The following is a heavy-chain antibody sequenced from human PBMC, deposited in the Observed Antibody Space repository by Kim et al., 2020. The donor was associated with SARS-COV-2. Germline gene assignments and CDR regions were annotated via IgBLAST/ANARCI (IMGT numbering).Heavy chain of an antibody. CDR2: IYYSGST. CDR1: GGSISSSSYY. CDR3: ARGGPYDSSGYLNWFDP. D-gene: IGHD3-22*01. Sequence: SETLSLTCTVSGGSISSSSYYWGWIRQPPGKGLEWIGSIYYSGSTYYNPSLKSRVTISVDTSKNQFSLKLSSVTAADTAVYYCARGGPYDSSGYLNWFDPWGQGTLVTVSS. J-gene: IGHJ5*02. V-gene: IGHV4-39*01.